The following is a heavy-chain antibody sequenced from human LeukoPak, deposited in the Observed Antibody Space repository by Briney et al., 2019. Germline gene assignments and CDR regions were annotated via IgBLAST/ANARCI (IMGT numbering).Heavy chain of an antibody. D-gene: IGHD6-19*01. CDR2: IYTSGST. CDR3: ARDRVAVPAED. Sequence: SQTLSLTCTVSGGSISSGSYYWSWIRQPAGKGLEWIGRIYTSGSTNYNPSLKSRVTISTDTSKNQFSLKLSSVTAADTAVYYCARDRVAVPAEDWGQGTLVTVSS. CDR1: GGSISSGSYY. J-gene: IGHJ4*02. V-gene: IGHV4-61*02.